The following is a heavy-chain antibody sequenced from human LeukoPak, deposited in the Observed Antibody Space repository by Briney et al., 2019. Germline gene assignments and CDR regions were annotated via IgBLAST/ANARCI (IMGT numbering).Heavy chain of an antibody. CDR3: ATNGPGIAVAGYVDY. CDR2: ISYDGSND. Sequence: GGSLRLSCAASGFTFSGYAMHWVRQAPGKGLEWVAVISYDGSNDYYADSVKGRFTISRDNSKNTLYLQMNSLRAGDTAVYYCATNGPGIAVAGYVDYWGQGTLVTVSS. J-gene: IGHJ4*02. D-gene: IGHD6-19*01. CDR1: GFTFSGYA. V-gene: IGHV3-30-3*01.